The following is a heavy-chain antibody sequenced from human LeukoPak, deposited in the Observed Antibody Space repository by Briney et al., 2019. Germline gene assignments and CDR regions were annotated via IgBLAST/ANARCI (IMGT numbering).Heavy chain of an antibody. CDR1: GFTFSSYE. D-gene: IGHD2-2*01. J-gene: IGHJ5*02. Sequence: GSLRLSCAASGFTFSSYEMNWVRQAPGKGLEWIGSIYYSGSTYYNPSLKSRVTISVDTSKNQFSLKLSSVTAADTAVYYCARHLYGYCSSTSCYPGMFDPWGQGTLVTVSS. V-gene: IGHV4-39*01. CDR3: ARHLYGYCSSTSCYPGMFDP. CDR2: IYYSGST.